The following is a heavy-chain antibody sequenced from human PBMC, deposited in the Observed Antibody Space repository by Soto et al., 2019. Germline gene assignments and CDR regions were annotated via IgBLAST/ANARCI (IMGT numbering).Heavy chain of an antibody. J-gene: IGHJ6*03. CDR2: IYHSGST. CDR3: ARGHSEAAAIWYYYYMDV. CDR1: SGSISSSNW. D-gene: IGHD2-2*02. Sequence: SETLSLTCAVSSGSISSSNWWSWVRQPPGKGLEWIGEIYHSGSTNYNPSLKSRVTISVDKSKNQFSLKLSSVTAADTAVYYCARGHSEAAAIWYYYYMDVWGKGTTVTVSS. V-gene: IGHV4-4*02.